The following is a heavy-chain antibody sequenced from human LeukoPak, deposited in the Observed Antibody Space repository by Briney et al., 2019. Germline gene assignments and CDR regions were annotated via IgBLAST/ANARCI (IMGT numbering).Heavy chain of an antibody. CDR3: AKTEGYSSSWFTSVPNWFDP. J-gene: IGHJ5*02. Sequence: GGSLRLSCAASGFTFSSYAMSWVRQAPGKGLEWVSAISGSGGSTYYADSVKGRFTISRDNSKNTLYLQMNSLRAEDTAVYYCAKTEGYSSSWFTSVPNWFDPWGQGTLVTVSS. V-gene: IGHV3-23*01. CDR2: ISGSGGST. CDR1: GFTFSSYA. D-gene: IGHD6-13*01.